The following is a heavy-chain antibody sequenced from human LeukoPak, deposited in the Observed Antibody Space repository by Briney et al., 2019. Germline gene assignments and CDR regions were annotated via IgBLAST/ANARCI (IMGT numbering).Heavy chain of an antibody. CDR1: GYTFTSYG. V-gene: IGHV1-18*01. D-gene: IGHD3-3*01. J-gene: IGHJ4*02. CDR3: ARLIGDFWSGYPPYYFDY. CDR2: ISAYNGNT. Sequence: GASVKVSCKASGYTFTSYGISWVRQAPGQGLEWMGWISAYNGNTNYAQKLQGRVTMTTDTPTSTAYMELRSLRSDDTAVYYCARLIGDFWSGYPPYYFDYWGQGTLVTVSS.